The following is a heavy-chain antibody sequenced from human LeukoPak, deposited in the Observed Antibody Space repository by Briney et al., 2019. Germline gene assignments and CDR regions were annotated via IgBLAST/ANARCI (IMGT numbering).Heavy chain of an antibody. J-gene: IGHJ6*02. V-gene: IGHV3-9*01. CDR1: GVTFKDYG. CDR3: AKHMRATNTYSFFGLDV. Sequence: GRSLRLSCAATGVTFKDYGMHWVRQPPGKGLEWVSSINWNGGGTDYVDSVKGRFTISRDNAKNSLYLQLSSLRPEDTALYYCAKHMRATNTYSFFGLDVWGQGTTVTVSS. CDR2: INWNGGGT. D-gene: IGHD1-26*01.